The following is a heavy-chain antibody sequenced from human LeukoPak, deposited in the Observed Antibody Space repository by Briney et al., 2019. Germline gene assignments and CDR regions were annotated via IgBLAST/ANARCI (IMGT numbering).Heavy chain of an antibody. Sequence: GGSLRLSCAASGFTFSDYYMSWIRQAPGKGLEWVSYISSSSSYTNYADSVKGRFTISRDNSKSTLYLQMNSLRAEDTAVYYCAKVEGNYFDYWGQGTLVTVSS. V-gene: IGHV3-11*05. CDR1: GFTFSDYY. CDR3: AKVEGNYFDY. CDR2: ISSSSSYT. D-gene: IGHD5-24*01. J-gene: IGHJ4*02.